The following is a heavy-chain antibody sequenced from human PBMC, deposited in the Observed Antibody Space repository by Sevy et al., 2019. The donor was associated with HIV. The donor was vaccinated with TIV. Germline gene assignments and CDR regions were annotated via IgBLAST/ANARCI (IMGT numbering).Heavy chain of an antibody. CDR2: ISGSGGST. CDR3: AKVLLEAMVQGVIIRRGYYYYGMDV. J-gene: IGHJ6*02. D-gene: IGHD3-10*01. Sequence: GGSLRLSCAASGFTFSSYAMSWVRQAPGKGLEWVSAISGSGGSTYYADSVKGRFTISRDNSKNTLYLQMNSLRAEDTAVYNCAKVLLEAMVQGVIIRRGYYYYGMDVWGQGTTVTVSS. V-gene: IGHV3-23*01. CDR1: GFTFSSYA.